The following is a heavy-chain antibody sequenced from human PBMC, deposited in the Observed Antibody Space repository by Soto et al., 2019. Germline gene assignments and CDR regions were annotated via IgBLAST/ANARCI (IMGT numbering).Heavy chain of an antibody. Sequence: QVQLVESGGGLVKPGGSLRLSCAASGFTFSDYYMTWMRQAPGKGLEWVSYISSSGGLIYYADSVKGRFTISRDNARKSLYLQMRSLRAEDSAVYYCARDRYDFWSGSDHYGLDVWGQGTTVTVSS. CDR2: ISSSGGLI. CDR3: ARDRYDFWSGSDHYGLDV. D-gene: IGHD3-3*01. V-gene: IGHV3-11*01. J-gene: IGHJ6*02. CDR1: GFTFSDYY.